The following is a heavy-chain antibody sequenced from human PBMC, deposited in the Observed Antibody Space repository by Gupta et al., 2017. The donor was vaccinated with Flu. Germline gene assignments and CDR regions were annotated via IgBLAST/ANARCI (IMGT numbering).Heavy chain of an antibody. Sequence: QVQLVQSGAEVKEPGSSVKASCKASGGTFSSESITWVRQALGQGLEWMGGILPIIGATNYAQKFQDRVTITADESTRTAYMELSSLRSDDTAVYFCAREFPCGGDCYVLDSWGQGTLVSVYS. CDR2: ILPIIGAT. CDR3: AREFPCGGDCYVLDS. V-gene: IGHV1-69*01. D-gene: IGHD2-21*02. CDR1: GGTFSSES. J-gene: IGHJ4*02.